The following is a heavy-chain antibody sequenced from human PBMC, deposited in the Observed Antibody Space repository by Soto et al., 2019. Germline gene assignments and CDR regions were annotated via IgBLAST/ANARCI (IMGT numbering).Heavy chain of an antibody. CDR1: GGSFSGYY. J-gene: IGHJ3*02. CDR2: INHSGST. CDR3: ASATYDYIWGSYRSSPHDAFDI. D-gene: IGHD3-16*02. Sequence: SETLSLTCAVYGGSFSGYYWSWIRQPPGKGLEWIGEINHSGSTNYNPSLKSRDTISVDTSKNKFSLKMSSVTAADTAVYYCASATYDYIWGSYRSSPHDAFDIWGQGTMVTVSS. V-gene: IGHV4-34*01.